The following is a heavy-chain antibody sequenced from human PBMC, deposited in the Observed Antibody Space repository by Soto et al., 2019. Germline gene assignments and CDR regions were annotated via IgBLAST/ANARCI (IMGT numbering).Heavy chain of an antibody. CDR2: ISTSGGST. D-gene: IGHD2-8*01. V-gene: IGHV3-23*01. J-gene: IGHJ4*02. CDR3: AKLLSVGCTRRPIDYFDC. CDR1: GFTFNTYP. Sequence: EVQLLDSGGGLVRPGGSLRLSCAASGFTFNTYPMSWVRQAPGKGLEWVSAISTSGGSTYYADSVKGRFTISRDNSKNTVLFQMNSLRAEDTAVYYCAKLLSVGCTRRPIDYFDCWGQGTLVTVSS.